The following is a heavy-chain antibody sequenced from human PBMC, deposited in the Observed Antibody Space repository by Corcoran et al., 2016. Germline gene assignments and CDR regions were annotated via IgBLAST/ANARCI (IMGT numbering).Heavy chain of an antibody. D-gene: IGHD1-26*01. CDR1: GFTFSDSA. Sequence: EVQLVESGGDLVQPGGSLRLSCAASGFTFSDSAIHWVRQASGKGLEWVGRIRSRPNSYATAYAASLGGRFTISRDDSKNTAYLQMNSLKTEETAVYYGTRGSGGYGMDVWGQGTTVTVSS. CDR3: TRGSGGYGMDV. J-gene: IGHJ6*02. CDR2: IRSRPNSYAT. V-gene: IGHV3-73*02.